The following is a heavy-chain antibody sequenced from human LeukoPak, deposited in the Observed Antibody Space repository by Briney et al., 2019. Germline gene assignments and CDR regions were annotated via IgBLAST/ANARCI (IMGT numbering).Heavy chain of an antibody. CDR1: GLTFSSYA. Sequence: HPGGSLRLSCAASGLTFSSYAMSWVRQAPGKGLEWVSAISGSGGSTYYADSVKGRFTISRDNSKNTLYLQMNSLRAEDTAVYYCAKSKPQWLVRTFDYWGQGTLVTVSS. D-gene: IGHD6-19*01. CDR3: AKSKPQWLVRTFDY. V-gene: IGHV3-23*01. J-gene: IGHJ4*02. CDR2: ISGSGGST.